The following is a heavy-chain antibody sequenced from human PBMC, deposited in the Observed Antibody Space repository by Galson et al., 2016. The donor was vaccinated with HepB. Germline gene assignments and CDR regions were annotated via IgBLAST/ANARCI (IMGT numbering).Heavy chain of an antibody. CDR2: ISWNSDKI. CDR3: TRDISPSSSVYFDY. V-gene: IGHV3-9*01. CDR1: GFIFDDYA. J-gene: IGHJ4*02. D-gene: IGHD3-3*02. Sequence: SLRLSCAVSGFIFDDYAMNWVRQAPGKGLEWVSGISWNSDKIAYADSVKGRFIFSRDNAKNSLYLQMDSLRAEDTAVYYCTRDISPSSSVYFDYWGQGTLVTVSS.